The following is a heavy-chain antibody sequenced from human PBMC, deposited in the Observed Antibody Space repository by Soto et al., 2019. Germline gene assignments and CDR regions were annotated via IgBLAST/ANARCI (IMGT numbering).Heavy chain of an antibody. D-gene: IGHD5-12*01. CDR1: GFNITNYH. CDR3: ARENGVAVATILYYFDY. J-gene: IGHJ4*02. CDR2: VTPLVGTT. V-gene: IGHV1-46*01. Sequence: ASVKVSCKASGFNITNYHIHLVRQAPGQGLEWMGVVTPLVGTTTYPQKFQGRLTITADDFTSTVYMELSRRRYEDTAVYYCARENGVAVATILYYFDYWGPGTRVTVSS.